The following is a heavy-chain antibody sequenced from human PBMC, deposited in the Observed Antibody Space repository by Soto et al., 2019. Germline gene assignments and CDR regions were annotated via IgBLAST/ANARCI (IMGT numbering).Heavy chain of an antibody. CDR3: ATKDVFDS. J-gene: IGHJ4*02. V-gene: IGHV3-23*01. CDR1: GFTFSSYA. Sequence: PGGSLRLSCAASGFTFSSYAMSWVRQAPGKGLEWVSAIIGSGGSTYYADSVKGRFTISRDNSKNTLYLQMKSLRAEDTAVYYFATKDVFDSWGQGTLVTVSS. CDR2: IIGSGGST.